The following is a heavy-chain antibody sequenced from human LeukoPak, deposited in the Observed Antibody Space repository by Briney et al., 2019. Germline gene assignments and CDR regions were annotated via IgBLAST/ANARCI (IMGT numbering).Heavy chain of an antibody. V-gene: IGHV1-18*01. CDR2: ISAYNGNT. Sequence: GASVKVSCKASGYTFTSYGISWVRQAPGQGLEWMGWISAYNGNTNYAQKLQGRVTMTTDTSTSTAYMELSSLRSEDTAVYYCARGGIVVVVAAYHNWFDPWGQGTLVTVSS. CDR3: ARGGIVVVVAAYHNWFDP. D-gene: IGHD2-15*01. J-gene: IGHJ5*02. CDR1: GYTFTSYG.